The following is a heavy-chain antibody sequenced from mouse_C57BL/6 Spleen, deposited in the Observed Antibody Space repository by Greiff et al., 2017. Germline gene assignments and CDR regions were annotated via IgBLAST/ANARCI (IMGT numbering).Heavy chain of an antibody. D-gene: IGHD2-4*01. J-gene: IGHJ3*01. Sequence: QVQLKESGPELVKPGASVKISCRASGYAFSSSWMNWVKQRPGKGLEWIGRIYPGDGDTNYNGKFKGKATLTADKSSSTAYMQLSSLTSEDSAVYFCARNYDYDDWFAYWGQGTLVTVSA. CDR3: ARNYDYDDWFAY. V-gene: IGHV1-82*01. CDR2: IYPGDGDT. CDR1: GYAFSSSW.